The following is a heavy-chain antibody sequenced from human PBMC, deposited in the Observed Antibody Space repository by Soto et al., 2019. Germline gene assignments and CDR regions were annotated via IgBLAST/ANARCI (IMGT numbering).Heavy chain of an antibody. V-gene: IGHV3-53*01. CDR2: HYSGGST. CDR3: ARHRHPRGTVGATSPLDP. Sequence: DVQLVESGGGLVQPGGSLRLSCAISGFSVSSNYLSLVRQAPGKGLEWVSVHYSGGSTYYADSVQGRFTISRDKSNNTLYLQMRRVRAEDTAVYFCARHRHPRGTVGATSPLDPWGQGTQVTVSS. J-gene: IGHJ5*02. CDR1: GFSVSSNY. D-gene: IGHD1-26*01.